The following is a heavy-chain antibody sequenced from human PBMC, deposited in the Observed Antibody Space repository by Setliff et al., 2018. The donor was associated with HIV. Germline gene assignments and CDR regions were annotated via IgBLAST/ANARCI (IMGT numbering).Heavy chain of an antibody. D-gene: IGHD6-13*01. CDR3: ARDHGIAASVHDAFDL. J-gene: IGHJ3*01. CDR2: IIPMCGTA. V-gene: IGHV1-69*06. Sequence: ASVKVSCKASGGTFSNSAISWVRQAPGPGPEWMGRIIPMCGTANYAQKFQGRVTITADKSTSTAYMELSSLRSEDTAVYYCARDHGIAASVHDAFDLWGQGTMVTVSS. CDR1: GGTFSNSA.